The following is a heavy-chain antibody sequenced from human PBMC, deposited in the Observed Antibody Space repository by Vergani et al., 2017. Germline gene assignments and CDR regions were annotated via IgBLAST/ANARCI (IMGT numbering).Heavy chain of an antibody. CDR3: ARCIAAADDSGFDP. Sequence: QVQLQESGPGLVKPSETLSLTCAVSGFSIDNGYYWSWIRQPAGKGLEWIGRIYTSGSTNYNPSLKSRVTMSVDTSQNQFSLKLSSVTAADTAVYYCARCIAAADDSGFDPWGQGTLVTVSS. CDR1: GFSIDNGYY. V-gene: IGHV4-4*07. J-gene: IGHJ5*02. D-gene: IGHD6-13*01. CDR2: IYTSGST.